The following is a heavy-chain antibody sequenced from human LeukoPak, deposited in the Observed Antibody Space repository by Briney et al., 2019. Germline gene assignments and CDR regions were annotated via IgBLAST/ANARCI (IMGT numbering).Heavy chain of an antibody. CDR1: GFTLSDYY. J-gene: IGHJ4*02. CDR3: ARGIREYAKSYFDY. Sequence: PGGSLRLSCAASGFTLSDYYMSWIRQAPGKGLEWLSYISCSGTTIYYTDSVKGRFTISRDNAKNSLYLQMNSLRAEDTAVYYCARGIREYAKSYFDYWGQGTLVSVSS. CDR2: ISCSGTTI. D-gene: IGHD2-2*01. V-gene: IGHV3-11*01.